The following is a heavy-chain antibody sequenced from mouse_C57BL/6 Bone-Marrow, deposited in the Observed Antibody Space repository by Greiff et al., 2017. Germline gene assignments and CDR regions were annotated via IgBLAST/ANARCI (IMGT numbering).Heavy chain of an antibody. D-gene: IGHD1-1*01. J-gene: IGHJ2*01. CDR1: GFTFSSYT. Sequence: EVQLVESGGGLVKPGGSLKLSCAASGFTFSSYTMSWVRPTPEKRLEWVATISGGGGHTYYPDSVTGRFTISRDNAKNTLYLQMSSLRSEDTALYYCARKGSITTVVDIDYWGQGTTLTGSS. V-gene: IGHV5-9*01. CDR3: ARKGSITTVVDIDY. CDR2: ISGGGGHT.